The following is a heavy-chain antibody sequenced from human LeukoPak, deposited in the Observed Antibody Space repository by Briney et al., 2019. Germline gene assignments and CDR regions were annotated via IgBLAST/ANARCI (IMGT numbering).Heavy chain of an antibody. V-gene: IGHV3-64*01. J-gene: IGHJ4*02. D-gene: IGHD2-15*01. CDR2: ISSDGGSP. CDR3: AREYCSGGRCQYYFDY. Sequence: GGSLRLSCAAPGFTFSSYAMHWLRQAPGKGLESVSGISSDGGSPFHVNSVKGRFTISRDNSKDTLYLQMGSLRADDMAVYYCAREYCSGGRCQYYFDYWGQGTLVTVSS. CDR1: GFTFSSYA.